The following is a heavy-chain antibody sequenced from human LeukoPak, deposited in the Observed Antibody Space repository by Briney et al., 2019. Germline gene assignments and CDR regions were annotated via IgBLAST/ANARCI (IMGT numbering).Heavy chain of an antibody. D-gene: IGHD2-21*02. CDR1: GGSFSGYY. J-gene: IGHJ3*02. CDR3: ARDVVVVTAIHDAFDI. V-gene: IGHV4-30-4*08. CDR2: IYYGGST. Sequence: SETLSLTCAVYGGSFSGYYWSWIRQPPGKGLEWIGYIYYGGSTCYNPSLKSRVTISVDTSKNQFSLKLSSVTAADTAVYYCARDVVVVTAIHDAFDIWGQGTMVTVSS.